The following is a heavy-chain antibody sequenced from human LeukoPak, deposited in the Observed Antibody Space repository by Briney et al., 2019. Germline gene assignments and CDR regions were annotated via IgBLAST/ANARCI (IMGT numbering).Heavy chain of an antibody. CDR3: ARHNLRSRHFDY. D-gene: IGHD6-13*01. V-gene: IGHV4-34*01. J-gene: IGHJ4*02. CDR1: GGSFSGYY. Sequence: SETLSLTCAVYGGSFSGYYWSWIRQPPGKGLEWIGEINHSGSTNYNPSLKSRVTISVDTSKNQFSLKLSSVTAADTAVYYCARHNLRSRHFDYWGQGTLVTVSS. CDR2: INHSGST.